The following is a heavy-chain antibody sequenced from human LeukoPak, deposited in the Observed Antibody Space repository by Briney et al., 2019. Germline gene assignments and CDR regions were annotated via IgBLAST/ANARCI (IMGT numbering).Heavy chain of an antibody. CDR2: FDPEDGET. J-gene: IGHJ4*02. Sequence: ASVKVSCKVSGYTLTELSMHWVRQAPGKGLEWMGGFDPEDGETIYAQKFQGRVTMTRDTSISTAYMELSRLRSDDTAVYYCATTFSGWYGVFDYWGQGTLVTVSS. V-gene: IGHV1-24*01. D-gene: IGHD6-19*01. CDR3: ATTFSGWYGVFDY. CDR1: GYTLTELS.